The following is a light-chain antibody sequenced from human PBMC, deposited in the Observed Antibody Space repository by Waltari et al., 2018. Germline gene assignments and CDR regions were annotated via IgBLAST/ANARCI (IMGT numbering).Light chain of an antibody. J-gene: IGKJ4*01. V-gene: IGKV3-11*01. CDR3: QQRGNWPPLT. CDR2: DAS. CDR1: HSISNR. Sequence: EIVLTQSPATLSLSPGERATLSCRASHSISNRLGWYQQKPGQAPRLLIYDASDRATGIPARFSGSGSGTDFTLTISSLEPEDVAVYYYQQRGNWPPLTFGGGTKVEIK.